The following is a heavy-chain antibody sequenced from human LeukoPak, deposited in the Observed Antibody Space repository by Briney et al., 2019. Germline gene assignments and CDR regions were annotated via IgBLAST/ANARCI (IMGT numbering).Heavy chain of an antibody. Sequence: GGSLRLSCAASGFTFNSYGMHWVRQAPGKGLEWVAVIVHDGNNKYYADSVKGRFTISRDNSKNTLYLQMNGLRPEDTAVYFCAKDWGNKFASGISYLDSWGQGTLVTVSS. CDR2: IVHDGNNK. V-gene: IGHV3-30*18. J-gene: IGHJ4*02. D-gene: IGHD2/OR15-2a*01. CDR3: AKDWGNKFASGISYLDS. CDR1: GFTFNSYG.